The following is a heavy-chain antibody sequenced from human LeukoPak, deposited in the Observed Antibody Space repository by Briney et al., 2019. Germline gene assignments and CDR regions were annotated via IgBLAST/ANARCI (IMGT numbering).Heavy chain of an antibody. CDR1: GYTISSGYQ. CDR2: IYYSGST. D-gene: IGHD3-16*02. J-gene: IGHJ4*02. V-gene: IGHV4-38-2*02. CDR3: ASSGDYVWGSYRHDY. Sequence: SETLSLTCIISGYTISSGYQWGWIRQPPGKGLEWIGNIYYSGSTYYNPSLKSRVTISVDTSKNQFSLKLSSVTAADTAVYYCASSGDYVWGSYRHDYWGQGTLVTVSS.